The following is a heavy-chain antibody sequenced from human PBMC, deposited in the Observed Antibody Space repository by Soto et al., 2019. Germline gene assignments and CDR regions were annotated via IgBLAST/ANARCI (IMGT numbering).Heavy chain of an antibody. D-gene: IGHD3-9*01. J-gene: IGHJ5*02. CDR3: ARSPNYDILTGENWFDP. V-gene: IGHV4-4*02. Sequence: QVQLQESGPGLVKPSGTLSLTCAVSGGSISSSNWWSWVRQPPGKGLEWIGEIYHSGSTNYNPSLKSRVTISVDKSKNQFSLKLSSVTAADTAVYYCARSPNYDILTGENWFDPWCQGTLVTVSS. CDR2: IYHSGST. CDR1: GGSISSSNW.